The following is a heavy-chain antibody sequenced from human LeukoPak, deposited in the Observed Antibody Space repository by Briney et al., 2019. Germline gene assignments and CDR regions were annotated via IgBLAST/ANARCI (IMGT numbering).Heavy chain of an antibody. Sequence: PGGSLRLSSAAFGFTFSNYGMHWVRQAPGKGLEWVAVISYDGSNKYYADSVKGRFTISRDNSKNTLYLQMNSLRAEDTAVYYCAKANLGYCSGGSCFAPDYWGQGTLVTVSS. D-gene: IGHD2-15*01. CDR3: AKANLGYCSGGSCFAPDY. V-gene: IGHV3-30*18. CDR1: GFTFSNYG. CDR2: ISYDGSNK. J-gene: IGHJ4*02.